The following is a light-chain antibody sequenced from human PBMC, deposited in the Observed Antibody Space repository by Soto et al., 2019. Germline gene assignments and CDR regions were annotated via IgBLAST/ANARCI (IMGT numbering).Light chain of an antibody. Sequence: DIQMTQSPSSLSASVGDRVTITCQASQDISNYLNWYQQKPGKAPNLLIHKASHLESGVPSRFSGSGSGTEFTLTISSPQPGDFATYYGQHYNTYPWTFGQGTKVDIK. V-gene: IGKV1-5*03. J-gene: IGKJ1*01. CDR2: KAS. CDR3: QHYNTYPWT. CDR1: QDISNY.